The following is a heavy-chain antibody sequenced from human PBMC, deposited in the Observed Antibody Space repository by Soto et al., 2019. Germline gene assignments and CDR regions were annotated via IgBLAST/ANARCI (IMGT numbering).Heavy chain of an antibody. V-gene: IGHV4-30-2*01. D-gene: IGHD2-15*01. CDR1: RASVNSGGFS. CDR3: ARERRYCSGGTCSDGLDV. J-gene: IGHJ6*02. Sequence: QPQLQESGSGLVKVSQTLSLTCVVSRASVNSGGFSWNWLRQPPGKALEWIGFIFDSESTYYNPSLKSRVTLSVERSKNQFSLRLTSVTAADSAVYYCARERRYCSGGTCSDGLDVWGQGITVTVTS. CDR2: IFDSEST.